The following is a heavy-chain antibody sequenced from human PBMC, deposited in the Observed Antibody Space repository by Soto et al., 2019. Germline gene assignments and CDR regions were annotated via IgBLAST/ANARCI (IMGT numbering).Heavy chain of an antibody. D-gene: IGHD3-3*02. CDR2: ISWNSGSI. J-gene: IGHJ4*02. Sequence: GGSLRLSCAASGFTFDDYAMHWVRQAPGKGLEWVSGISWNSGSIGSADSVKGRFTISRAKAKNSMYLQLNNLRAEDTAVYSCAKDIYGSDISARAFEYWGQGTLVTVSS. CDR1: GFTFDDYA. V-gene: IGHV3-9*01. CDR3: AKDIYGSDISARAFEY.